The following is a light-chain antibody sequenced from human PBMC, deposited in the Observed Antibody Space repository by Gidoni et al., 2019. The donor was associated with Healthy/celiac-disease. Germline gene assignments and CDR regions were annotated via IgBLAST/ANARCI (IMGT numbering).Light chain of an antibody. CDR3: SSYTSSSRRV. Sequence: QSALTQPASVSGSPGQSITISCTGTSSDVGGYNYVSGYQQHPGKAPKLMIYDVSNRPSGVSNRFSGSKSGNTASLTISGLQAEDEADYYCSSYTSSSRRVFGGGTKLTVL. V-gene: IGLV2-14*01. J-gene: IGLJ2*01. CDR1: SSDVGGYNY. CDR2: DVS.